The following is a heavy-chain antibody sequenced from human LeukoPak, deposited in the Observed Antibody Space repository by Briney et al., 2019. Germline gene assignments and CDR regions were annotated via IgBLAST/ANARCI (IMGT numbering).Heavy chain of an antibody. CDR2: INSDGSST. J-gene: IGHJ6*02. CDR3: ARDNDGEYYYYYGMDV. Sequence: GGSLRLSCAASGFTFSSYWMHWVRQAPGKGLVRVSRINSDGSSTSYADSVKGRFTISRDNAKNTLYLQMNSLRAEDTAVYYCARDNDGEYYYYYGMDVWGQGTTVTVSS. CDR1: GFTFSSYW. D-gene: IGHD4-17*01. V-gene: IGHV3-74*01.